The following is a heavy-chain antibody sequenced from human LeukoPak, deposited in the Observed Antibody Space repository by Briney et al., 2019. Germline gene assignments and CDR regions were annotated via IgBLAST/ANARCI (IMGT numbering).Heavy chain of an antibody. J-gene: IGHJ4*02. D-gene: IGHD1-26*01. CDR3: ARGRAESLYYFDY. Sequence: SVKVSCKASGGTFSSYAISWGRQAPGQGLEWMGGIIPIFGTANYAQKFQGRVTITTDESTSTAYMELSSLRSEDTAVYYCARGRAESLYYFDYWGQGTLVTVSS. CDR2: IIPIFGTA. V-gene: IGHV1-69*05. CDR1: GGTFSSYA.